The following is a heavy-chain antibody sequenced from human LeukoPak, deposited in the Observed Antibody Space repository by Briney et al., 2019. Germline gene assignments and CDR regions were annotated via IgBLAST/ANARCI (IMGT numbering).Heavy chain of an antibody. CDR3: ARKGYDYGWFDP. CDR1: GFTVSSNY. D-gene: IGHD5-12*01. CDR2: IYYSGST. J-gene: IGHJ5*02. V-gene: IGHV4-39*07. Sequence: GSLRLSCAASGFTVSSNYMSWVRQAPGKGLEWIGSIYYSGSTYYNPSLKSRVTISVDKSKNQFSLKLSSVTAADTAVYYCARKGYDYGWFDPWGQGSLVTVSS.